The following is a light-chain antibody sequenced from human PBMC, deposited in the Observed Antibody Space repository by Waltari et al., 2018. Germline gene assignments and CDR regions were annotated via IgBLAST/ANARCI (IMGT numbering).Light chain of an antibody. CDR2: EDS. V-gene: IGLV3-21*03. CDR1: NIGRKR. J-gene: IGLJ2*01. CDR3: QVWDSSRNGG. Sequence: SYVLTQPPSVSVAPGKTARITWGGNNIGRKRVHWYQQKRGQAPVLVVYEDSDRPSGIPERVSGSNAGNTATRTISRVEAGDEAGYYGQVWDSSRNGGFGGGTKLTVL.